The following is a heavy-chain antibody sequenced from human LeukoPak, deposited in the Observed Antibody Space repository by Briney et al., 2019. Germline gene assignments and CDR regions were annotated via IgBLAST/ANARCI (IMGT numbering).Heavy chain of an antibody. CDR3: AATTARYCSGGSCYSDYYSDY. V-gene: IGHV1-2*02. CDR2: INPNSGGT. Sequence: GASVKVSCKTSGYTFTGYYMHWVRQAPGQGLEWMGWINPNSGGTNYAQKFRGRVTMTRDTSISTAYMELSRLRSDDTAVYYCAATTARYCSGGSCYSDYYSDYWGQGTLVTVSS. J-gene: IGHJ4*02. D-gene: IGHD2-15*01. CDR1: GYTFTGYY.